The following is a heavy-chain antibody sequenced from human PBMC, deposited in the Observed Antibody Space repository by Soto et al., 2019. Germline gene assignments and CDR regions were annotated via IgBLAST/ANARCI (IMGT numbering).Heavy chain of an antibody. CDR1: GIPFGSRA. Sequence: EVQLLESGGDLVQPGGSLRLSCVASGIPFGSRAMSWVRQAPGEGLEWVSTITDTGGDTKYADSVRGRFTMSRDNSKKTIYLQMNSLRGEDSAVYYCARGSTDSYPGSRIFDFWGRGTLVTVSS. CDR2: ITDTGGDT. CDR3: ARGSTDSYPGSRIFDF. J-gene: IGHJ4*02. V-gene: IGHV3-23*01. D-gene: IGHD3-10*01.